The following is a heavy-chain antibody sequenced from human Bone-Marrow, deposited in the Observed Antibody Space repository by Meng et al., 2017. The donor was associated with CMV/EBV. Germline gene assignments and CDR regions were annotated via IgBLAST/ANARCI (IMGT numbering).Heavy chain of an antibody. Sequence: SVKVSRKASGFTFTSSAVQWVRQARGQRLEWIGWIVVGSGNTNYAQKFQERVTITRDMSTSTAYMELSSLRSEDTAVYYCAADQFLGGSYTYFDYWGHGTLVTVSS. CDR3: AADQFLGGSYTYFDY. CDR2: IVVGSGNT. D-gene: IGHD1-26*01. J-gene: IGHJ4*01. V-gene: IGHV1-58*01. CDR1: GFTFTSSA.